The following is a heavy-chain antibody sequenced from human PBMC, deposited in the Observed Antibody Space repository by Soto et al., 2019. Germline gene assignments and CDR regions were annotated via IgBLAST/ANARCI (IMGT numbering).Heavy chain of an antibody. J-gene: IGHJ3*02. Sequence: EVQLVESGGGLIQPGGSLRLSCAASGFTVSSNYMSWVRQAPGKGLEWVSVIYSGGSTYYADSVKGRFTISRDNSKNTLYLQVNSLRAEDTAVYYCAREYYYDSSGYYPEAFDIWGQGTMVTVSS. CDR3: AREYYYDSSGYYPEAFDI. V-gene: IGHV3-53*01. CDR2: IYSGGST. D-gene: IGHD3-22*01. CDR1: GFTVSSNY.